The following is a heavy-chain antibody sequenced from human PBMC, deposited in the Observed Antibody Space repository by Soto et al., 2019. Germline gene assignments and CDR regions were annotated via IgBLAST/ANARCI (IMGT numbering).Heavy chain of an antibody. J-gene: IGHJ3*02. CDR3: ARSYCGSISCSPWDAFDI. Sequence: LRLSCAASGFTFSSYWMHWVRQAPGKGLVWVSRINGDGSSTNNADSVKGRFTISRDNAKNTLFLQMNSLRAEDTAVYYCARSYCGSISCSPWDAFDIWGQGTMVTVSS. D-gene: IGHD2-2*01. CDR1: GFTFSSYW. CDR2: INGDGSST. V-gene: IGHV3-74*01.